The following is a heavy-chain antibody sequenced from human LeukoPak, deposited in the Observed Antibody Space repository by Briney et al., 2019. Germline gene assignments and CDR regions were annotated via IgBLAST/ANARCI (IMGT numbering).Heavy chain of an antibody. V-gene: IGHV4-59*01. CDR2: IYYSGST. J-gene: IGHJ4*02. CDR3: ARERARYYFGY. CDR1: GGSISSYY. Sequence: SETLSLTCTVSGGSISSYYWSWIRQPPGKGLEWIGYIYYSGSTNYNPSLKSRVTISVDTSKNQFSLKLSSVTAADTAVYYCARERARYYFGYWGQGTLVTVSS.